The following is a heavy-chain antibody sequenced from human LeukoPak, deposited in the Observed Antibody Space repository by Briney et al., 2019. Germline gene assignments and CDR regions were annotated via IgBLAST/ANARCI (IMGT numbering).Heavy chain of an antibody. CDR3: ARDSAEQLADGFDI. CDR1: GYTFTSNY. J-gene: IGHJ3*02. Sequence: ASVKVSCKAFGYTFTSNYMHWVRQAPGQGPEWMGVISPSGGSTTYAQKFQGTVTITADRSTSTAYMELSSLRSEDTAVYYCARDSAEQLADGFDIWGQGTMVTVSS. V-gene: IGHV1-46*01. CDR2: ISPSGGST. D-gene: IGHD6-13*01.